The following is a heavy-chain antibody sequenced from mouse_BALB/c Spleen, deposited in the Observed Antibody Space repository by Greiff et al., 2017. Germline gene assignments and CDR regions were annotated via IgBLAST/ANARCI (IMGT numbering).Heavy chain of an antibody. Sequence: QVQLKESGPGLVAPSQSLSITCTVSGFSLTGYGVNWVRQPPGKGLEWLGMIWGDGSTDYNSALKSRLSISKDNSKSQVFLKMNSLQTDDTARYYCARHGYENYYAMDYWGQGTSVTVSS. CDR3: ARHGYENYYAMDY. CDR2: IWGDGST. J-gene: IGHJ4*01. D-gene: IGHD2-2*01. CDR1: GFSLTGYG. V-gene: IGHV2-6-7*01.